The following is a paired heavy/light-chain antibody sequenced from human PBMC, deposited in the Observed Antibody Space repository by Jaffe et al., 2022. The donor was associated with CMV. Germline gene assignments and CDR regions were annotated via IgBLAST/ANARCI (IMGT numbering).Light chain of an antibody. CDR1: SSDVGNYNL. CDR2: EVS. CDR3: YSYAGSGTPVV. J-gene: IGLJ2*01. Sequence: QSALTQPASVSGSPGQSITISCTGTSSDVGNYNLVSWYQHHPGKAPKLMIFEVSKRSSGVSNRFSGSKSGNTASLTISGLQADDEADYYCYSYAGSGTPVVFGGGTKLTVL. V-gene: IGLV2-23*02.
Heavy chain of an antibody. CDR3: ASQPLGALAD. CDR2: IYYSGKT. D-gene: IGHD1-26*01. V-gene: IGHV4-39*01. CDR1: GGSIISTIYN. J-gene: IGHJ4*02. Sequence: QLQLQESGPGLVKPSETLSLTCFVSGGSIISTIYNWAWIRQPPGKGLEWIGSIYYSGKTYYNSSLKSRVTMSVDTSKNQFSLKLSSVTAADTAVYYCASQPLGALADWGQGTLVTVSS.